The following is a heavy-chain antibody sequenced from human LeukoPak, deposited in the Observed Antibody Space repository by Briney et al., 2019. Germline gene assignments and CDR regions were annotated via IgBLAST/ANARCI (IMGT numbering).Heavy chain of an antibody. CDR2: TSSSGTYI. V-gene: IGHV3-21*01. CDR3: ARTSGDESSGHYIGC. Sequence: GGSLRLSCAASGFTFSSYSMNCVRQAPGKGPEWVSTTSSSGTYIYYADSVKGRFTVSRDNAKNSLYLQMNSLRAEDTAMYYCARTSGDESSGHYIGCWGQGTLVTVSS. CDR1: GFTFSSYS. D-gene: IGHD3-22*01. J-gene: IGHJ4*02.